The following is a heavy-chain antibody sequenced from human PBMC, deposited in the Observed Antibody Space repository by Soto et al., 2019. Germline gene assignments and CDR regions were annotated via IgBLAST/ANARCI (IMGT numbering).Heavy chain of an antibody. CDR3: VREGDSGFFS. D-gene: IGHD6-25*01. CDR1: GFTFGDYW. J-gene: IGHJ5*02. Sequence: EVQLVESGGGWVQPGGSLRLSCATSGFTFGDYWMSWVRQAPGKRLEWVANTKQDESEKYYVGSVRGRFTISRDNAKNSLYLQMNSLRAEDTAVYFCVREGDSGFFSWGQGTLVTVSS. CDR2: TKQDESEK. V-gene: IGHV3-7*01.